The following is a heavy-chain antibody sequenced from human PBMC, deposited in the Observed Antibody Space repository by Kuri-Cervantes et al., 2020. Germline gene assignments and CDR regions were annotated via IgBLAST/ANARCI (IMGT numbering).Heavy chain of an antibody. D-gene: IGHD4-17*01. CDR1: GFTFSSYA. V-gene: IGHV3-23*01. J-gene: IGHJ4*02. CDR3: ARFYGDYVKPKIDY. CDR2: ITISDGIT. Sequence: GESLKISCAASGFTFSSYAMSWVRQAPGKGLEWVSGITISDGITYYVDSVKGRFTISIDNSKKTLYLQMNSLRAEDTAVYYCARFYGDYVKPKIDYWGQGTLVTVSS.